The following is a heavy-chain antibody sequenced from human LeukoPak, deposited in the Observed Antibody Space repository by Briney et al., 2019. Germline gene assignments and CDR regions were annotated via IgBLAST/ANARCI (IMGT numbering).Heavy chain of an antibody. J-gene: IGHJ4*02. D-gene: IGHD3-22*01. CDR2: MNPNRGNT. V-gene: IGHV1-8*02. CDR3: ARTSYKITMIVVVEPRLSHY. CDR1: GYTFSSYD. Sequence: ASVKVSCKASGYTFSSYDINWVRQATGQRLEWMGGMNPNRGNTGYAQKIPSRVTLTTDTSTSTAYMELRSLRSDDTGVYYCARTSYKITMIVVVEPRLSHYWGEGTLGTVSS.